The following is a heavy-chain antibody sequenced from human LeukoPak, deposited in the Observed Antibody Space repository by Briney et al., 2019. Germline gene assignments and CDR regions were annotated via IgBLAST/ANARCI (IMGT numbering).Heavy chain of an antibody. J-gene: IGHJ4*02. CDR2: ISTSDTTI. V-gene: IGHV3-48*03. D-gene: IGHD3-22*01. Sequence: GGSLRLSCAASGFTFSSYKMNWVRQAPGKGLEWVSYISTSDTTIYYADSVKGRFTISRDNSKNTLYLQMNSLRAEDTAVYYCAKRHDTSGYYDYWGQGTLVTVSS. CDR3: AKRHDTSGYYDY. CDR1: GFTFSSYK.